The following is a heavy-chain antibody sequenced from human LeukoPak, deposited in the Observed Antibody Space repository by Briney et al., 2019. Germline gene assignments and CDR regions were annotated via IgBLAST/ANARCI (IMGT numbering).Heavy chain of an antibody. CDR2: ITYSGNT. D-gene: IGHD3-3*01. CDR1: GGSISSGPYY. J-gene: IGHJ6*02. Sequence: SETLSLTCTVSGGSISSGPYYWIWIRQHPGKGLEWIGYITYSGNTYYYPALNSRVTVSLDTSKTQFSLKLSSVTAAATAVYYCARIAYDALDSYYYGMDVWGQGTTVTVSS. V-gene: IGHV4-31*03. CDR3: ARIAYDALDSYYYGMDV.